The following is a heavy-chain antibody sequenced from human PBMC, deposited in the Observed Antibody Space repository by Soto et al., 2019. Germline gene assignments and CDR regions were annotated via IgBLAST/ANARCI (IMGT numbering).Heavy chain of an antibody. CDR3: ARDGAYAVLNGHYILLYFLDH. CDR1: GYTFTTYS. D-gene: IGHD3-9*01. Sequence: GASVKVSCKASGYTFTTYSMHWVRQTPGHGLEWMGVINPSGGRTSYAQKFQGRVTMTRDTSTSTVHMELSNLRSEDTAVYFCARDGAYAVLNGHYILLYFLDHWGLGTLVTVSS. J-gene: IGHJ4*02. CDR2: INPSGGRT. V-gene: IGHV1-46*01.